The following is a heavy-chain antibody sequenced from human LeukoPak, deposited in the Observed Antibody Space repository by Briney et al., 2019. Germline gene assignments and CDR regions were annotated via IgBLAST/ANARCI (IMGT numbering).Heavy chain of an antibody. CDR2: MNPNSGNT. Sequence: GESLKISCKASGYTFTSYDINWVLQATGQGLEWMGWMNPNSGNTGYAQKFQGRVTITRNTSISTAYMELSSLRSEDTAVYYCARSPSDGYYYGSGSYYANWFDPWGQGTLVTVSS. D-gene: IGHD3-10*01. J-gene: IGHJ5*02. CDR3: ARSPSDGYYYGSGSYYANWFDP. CDR1: GYTFTSYD. V-gene: IGHV1-8*03.